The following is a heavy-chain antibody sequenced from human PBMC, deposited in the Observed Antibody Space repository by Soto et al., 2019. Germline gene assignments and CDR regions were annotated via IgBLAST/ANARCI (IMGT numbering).Heavy chain of an antibody. CDR1: GFTFSSYA. V-gene: IGHV3-30-3*01. J-gene: IGHJ4*02. CDR2: ISYDGSNK. CDR3: ARSYYYDSSGYSHPFDY. Sequence: PGGSLRLSCAASGFTFSSYAMHWVRQAPCKGLEWVSVISYDGSNKYYADSVKGRFTISRDNSKNTLYLQMNSLRAEDTAVYYCARSYYYDSSGYSHPFDYWGQGTLVTVSS. D-gene: IGHD3-22*01.